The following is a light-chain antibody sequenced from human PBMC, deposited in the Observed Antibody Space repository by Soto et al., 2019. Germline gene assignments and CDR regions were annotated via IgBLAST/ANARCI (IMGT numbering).Light chain of an antibody. Sequence: DIQMTQAPSSLSAFVGDRVTITCRASQAITSYLNWYQEKPGKAPKLLIYGAVILPSGVSSRFSGSGSGRDFTLTINSLQPEDCATYSWLQTYSAPYTFGQGTKLEI. J-gene: IGKJ2*01. CDR1: QAITSY. CDR2: GAV. CDR3: LQTYSAPYT. V-gene: IGKV1-39*01.